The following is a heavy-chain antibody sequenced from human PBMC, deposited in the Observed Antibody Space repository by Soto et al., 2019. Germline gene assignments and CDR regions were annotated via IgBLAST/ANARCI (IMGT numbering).Heavy chain of an antibody. CDR1: GDGVFIKSAA. J-gene: IGHJ5*02. Sequence: PSQTLSLTCAVSGDGVFIKSAAWDWIRQSPSRGLEWLGRTYYRSKWYYDYADSVKSRITINSDTSKNQFSLQLNSVTPEDTATYYCARDFRGYSYGYWFDPWGQGTLVTV. V-gene: IGHV6-1*01. CDR2: TYYRSKWYY. CDR3: ARDFRGYSYGYWFDP. D-gene: IGHD5-18*01.